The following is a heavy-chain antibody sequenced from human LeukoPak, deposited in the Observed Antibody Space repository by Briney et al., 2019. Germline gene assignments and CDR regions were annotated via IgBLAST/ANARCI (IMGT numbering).Heavy chain of an antibody. D-gene: IGHD2-2*01. CDR3: ARDKYQLLLRDWYFDL. CDR1: GGSISSGDYY. Sequence: SETLSLTCTVSGGSISSGDYYWSWIRQPPGKGLEWIGYIYYSGSTYYNPSLKSRVTISVDTSKNQFSLKLSSVTAADTAVYYCARDKYQLLLRDWYFDLWGRGTLVTVSS. J-gene: IGHJ2*01. V-gene: IGHV4-30-4*08. CDR2: IYYSGST.